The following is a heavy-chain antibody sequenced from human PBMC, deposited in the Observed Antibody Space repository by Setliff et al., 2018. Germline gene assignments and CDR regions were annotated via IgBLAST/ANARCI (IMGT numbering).Heavy chain of an antibody. V-gene: IGHV1-69*11. CDR3: ARWNGSGYFYY. CDR2: IIPILETT. Sequence: VKVSCKVSGGAFSNYGLSWVRQAPGQGLLWMGRIIPILETTNYAQNFQGRVSITADESTRTAYMELSSLTFEDTAVYYCARWNGSGYFYYWGQGTWVTVSS. D-gene: IGHD3-3*01. CDR1: GGAFSNYG. J-gene: IGHJ4*02.